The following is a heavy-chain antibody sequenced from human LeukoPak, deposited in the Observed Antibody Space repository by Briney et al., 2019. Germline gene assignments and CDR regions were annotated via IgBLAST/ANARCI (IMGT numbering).Heavy chain of an antibody. CDR2: INHSGST. Sequence: SETLSLTCAVYGGSFSGYYWSWIRQPPGKGLEWIGEINHSGSTNYNPSLKSRVTISVDTSKNQFSLKLSSVTAADTAVYYCAGTAAFEVDYWGQGTLVTVSS. D-gene: IGHD6-13*01. CDR3: AGTAAFEVDY. J-gene: IGHJ4*02. V-gene: IGHV4-34*01. CDR1: GGSFSGYY.